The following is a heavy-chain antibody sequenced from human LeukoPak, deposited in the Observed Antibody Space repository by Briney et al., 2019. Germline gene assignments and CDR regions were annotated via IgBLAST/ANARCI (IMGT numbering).Heavy chain of an antibody. D-gene: IGHD2-2*02. CDR2: IMSDGRST. CDR3: AKDRRTGSCYTDY. J-gene: IGHJ4*02. Sequence: PGGSLRLSCAASGFTFTTYGVHWVRQAPGKGLVWVSRIMSDGRSTYADSVKGRFTISRDTAKNTLYLQMNSLRAEDTAVYYCAKDRRTGSCYTDYWGQGTLVTVSS. CDR1: GFTFTTYG. V-gene: IGHV3-74*01.